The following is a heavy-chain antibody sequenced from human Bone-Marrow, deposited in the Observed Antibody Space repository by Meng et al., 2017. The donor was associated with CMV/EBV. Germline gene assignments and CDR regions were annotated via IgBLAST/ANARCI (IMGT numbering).Heavy chain of an antibody. CDR3: ARNHGKSDFDY. J-gene: IGHJ4*02. D-gene: IGHD1-14*01. V-gene: IGHV4-4*02. CDR1: GGSISGSDW. Sequence: QVQLQESGPGLVRPSGTLSLTCAVFGGSISGSDWWTWGRQPPGKGLEWIGEISHSGSTNYTPSLKSRVTISVDKSKNQFSLKVGSVTAADTAVYYCARNHGKSDFDYWGQGTLVTVSS. CDR2: ISHSGST.